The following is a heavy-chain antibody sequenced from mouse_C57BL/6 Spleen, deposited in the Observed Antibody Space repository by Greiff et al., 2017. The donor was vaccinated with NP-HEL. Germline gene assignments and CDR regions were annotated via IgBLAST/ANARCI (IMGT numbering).Heavy chain of an antibody. Sequence: VKLQESGAELVKPGASVKLSCKASGYPFTSYWMHWVKQRPGRGLEWIGRIDPNSGGTKYNEKFKSKATLTVDKPSSTAYMQLSSLTSEDSAVYYCANDDGYAAWFAYWGKGTLVTVSA. CDR3: ANDDGYAAWFAY. CDR1: GYPFTSYW. J-gene: IGHJ3*01. D-gene: IGHD2-3*01. V-gene: IGHV1-72*01. CDR2: IDPNSGGT.